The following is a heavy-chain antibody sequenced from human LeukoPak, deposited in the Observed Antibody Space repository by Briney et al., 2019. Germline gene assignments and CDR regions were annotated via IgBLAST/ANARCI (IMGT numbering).Heavy chain of an antibody. V-gene: IGHV1-8*01. D-gene: IGHD3/OR15-3a*01. J-gene: IGHJ5*01. CDR2: MNPNSGHT. CDR3: ARGLILGLTPINWFDP. Sequence: ASVKVSCKASGYSFTSYNINWVRQAAGQGLEWIGWMNPNSGHTGYAEQFQGRVIITRNTSIGTAYMELNSLTSEDTAVYYCARGLILGLTPINWFDPWGQGTLVFVSS. CDR1: GYSFTSYN.